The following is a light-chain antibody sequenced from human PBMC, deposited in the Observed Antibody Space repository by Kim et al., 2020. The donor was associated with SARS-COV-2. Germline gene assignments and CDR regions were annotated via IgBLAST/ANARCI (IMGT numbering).Light chain of an antibody. J-gene: IGLJ3*02. CDR1: TLGNKY. CDR2: QKN. CDR3: QALDSDWV. Sequence: FVSLGQTGSITCSGDTLGNKYVSWYQQRPGQSPVRVIYQKNKRPSGIPQRFSGSNSGNTATLTISGTQDMDESDYYCQALDSDWVLGGETQLTVL. V-gene: IGLV3-1*01.